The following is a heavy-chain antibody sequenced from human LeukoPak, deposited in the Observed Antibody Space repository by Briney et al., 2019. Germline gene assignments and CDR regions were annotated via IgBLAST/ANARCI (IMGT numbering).Heavy chain of an antibody. Sequence: GGSLRLSCELSGFTLSHNWMSWMRQSPGKGLVWVSHINSDGSWTSYADSVKGRFTISKDNAKNTVYLQMNNLRAEDTAVYYCVSFYEAYWGRGTLVTVSS. V-gene: IGHV3-74*01. CDR3: VSFYEAY. D-gene: IGHD2/OR15-2a*01. CDR2: INSDGSWT. J-gene: IGHJ4*02. CDR1: GFTLSHNW.